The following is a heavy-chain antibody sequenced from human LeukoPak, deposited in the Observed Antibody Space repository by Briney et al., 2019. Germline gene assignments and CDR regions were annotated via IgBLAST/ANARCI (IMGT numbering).Heavy chain of an antibody. Sequence: GGSLRLSCAASGFTFSSYAMSWVRQAPGKGLEWVSAISGSGGSTYYADSVKGRFTISRDNSKNTLYLQMNSLRAEDTAVYHCARVTPYDPSLGAFDIWGQGTMVTVSS. D-gene: IGHD5-12*01. CDR2: ISGSGGST. V-gene: IGHV3-23*01. CDR3: ARVTPYDPSLGAFDI. J-gene: IGHJ3*02. CDR1: GFTFSSYA.